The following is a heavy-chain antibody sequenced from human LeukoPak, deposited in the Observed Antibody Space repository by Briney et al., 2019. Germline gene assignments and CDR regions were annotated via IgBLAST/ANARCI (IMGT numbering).Heavy chain of an antibody. V-gene: IGHV3-74*01. J-gene: IGHJ4*02. D-gene: IGHD5-18*01. CDR3: TRVLSRWVDTAKGY. Sequence: GVLRLSCAASGFTFSSYWMHWVRHAPGKGLVWVSRINNDGSSTIYADSVKGRFTISRDNAKNTLYLQMNSLRAEDTAVYYCTRVLSRWVDTAKGYWGQGTLVTVSS. CDR2: INNDGSST. CDR1: GFTFSSYW.